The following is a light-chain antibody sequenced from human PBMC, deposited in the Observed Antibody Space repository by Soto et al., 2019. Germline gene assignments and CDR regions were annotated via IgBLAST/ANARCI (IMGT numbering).Light chain of an antibody. CDR2: DAA. CDR3: QQRSNWPPAIT. Sequence: EVLLTQSPATLSLSPGETATLYCRASQSVTTYLAWYQQKPGQPPRLLIYDAANRATGTPARFSGSGSGTDFTLTLRSLEPEDFAVYYCQQRSNWPPAITFGQGTRLEIK. V-gene: IGKV3-11*01. J-gene: IGKJ5*01. CDR1: QSVTTY.